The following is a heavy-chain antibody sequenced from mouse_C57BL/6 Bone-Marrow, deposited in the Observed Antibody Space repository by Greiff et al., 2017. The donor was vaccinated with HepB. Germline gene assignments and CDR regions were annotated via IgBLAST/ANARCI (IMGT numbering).Heavy chain of an antibody. CDR2: IDPENGAT. Sequence: EVQLQQSGAELVRPGASVKLSCTASGFNIKDDYMHWVKQRPEQGLEWIGWIDPENGATEYASKFQGKATITADTSSNTAYLQLSSLTSEDTAVYYCTAMVTTTYWGQGTLVTVSA. CDR3: TAMVTTTY. J-gene: IGHJ3*01. D-gene: IGHD2-2*01. CDR1: GFNIKDDY. V-gene: IGHV14-4*01.